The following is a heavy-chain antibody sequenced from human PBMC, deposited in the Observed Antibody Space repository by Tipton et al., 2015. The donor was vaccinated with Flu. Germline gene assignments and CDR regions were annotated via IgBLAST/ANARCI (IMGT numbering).Heavy chain of an antibody. CDR1: GFTFDDYA. V-gene: IGHV3-43*02. CDR3: ASEFRGTQLWSENYFDF. J-gene: IGHJ4*02. CDR2: ISGDST. D-gene: IGHD5-18*01. Sequence: SLRLSCAASGFTFDDYAMHWVRQAPGKGLEWVSLISGDSTYYADSVKGRFTISRDKSKNSLYLQMNSLRTEDTALYYCASEFRGTQLWSENYFDFWGQGSLVTVSS.